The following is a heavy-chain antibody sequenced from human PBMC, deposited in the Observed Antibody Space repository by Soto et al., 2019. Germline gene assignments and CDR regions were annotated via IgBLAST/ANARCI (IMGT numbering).Heavy chain of an antibody. Sequence: PSETLSLTCAVYGGSFSGYYWSWIRQPPGKGLEWIGEINHSGSTNYNPSLKSRVTISVDTSKNQFSLKLSSVTAADTAVYYCARGLTNIKYYDFWSGYYTGFIGFWFDYWGQGTLVTVSS. D-gene: IGHD3-3*01. CDR3: ARGLTNIKYYDFWSGYYTGFIGFWFDY. CDR2: INHSGST. V-gene: IGHV4-34*01. CDR1: GGSFSGYY. J-gene: IGHJ4*02.